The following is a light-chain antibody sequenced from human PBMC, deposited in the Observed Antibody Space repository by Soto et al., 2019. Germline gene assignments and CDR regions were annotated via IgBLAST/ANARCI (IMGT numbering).Light chain of an antibody. CDR3: QQYNKWPLT. CDR1: QSVSTD. J-gene: IGKJ1*01. Sequence: TQSPDTLSVSPGERATLSCRASQSVSTDLAWYQQTPGQAPRLLIYGASTRATGVPPTFSGSASGTEFTLTISSLQSEDFTVYYCQQYNKWPLTFGQGTKVDIK. CDR2: GAS. V-gene: IGKV3-15*01.